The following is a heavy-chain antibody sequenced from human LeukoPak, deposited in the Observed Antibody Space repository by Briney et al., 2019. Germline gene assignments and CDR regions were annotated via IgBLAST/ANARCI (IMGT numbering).Heavy chain of an antibody. V-gene: IGHV5-51*01. CDR1: GYTFSSYW. CDR3: ATQDSSSFDY. J-gene: IGHJ4*02. D-gene: IGHD6-6*01. Sequence: PGESLKISCKGSGYTFSSYWIGWVRQMPGKGLEWMGIIYPGDSDTRYSPSLQGQVTISVDKSISTAYLQWSSLKASDTAIYYCATQDSSSFDYWGQGTLVTVSS. CDR2: IYPGDSDT.